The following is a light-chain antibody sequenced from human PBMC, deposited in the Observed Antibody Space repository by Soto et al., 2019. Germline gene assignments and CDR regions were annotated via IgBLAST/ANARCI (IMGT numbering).Light chain of an antibody. CDR2: DAS. CDR3: QQGSNWIT. CDR1: QSVSSN. Sequence: EIVMTQSPATLSFSPGERATLSCRASQSVSSNLAWYQQKLGQAPRLLIYDASNRATGISARFSGSGSGTDFLLTISRLEQEDVVVYCWQQGSNWITFGQGTRLEIK. J-gene: IGKJ5*01. V-gene: IGKV3-11*01.